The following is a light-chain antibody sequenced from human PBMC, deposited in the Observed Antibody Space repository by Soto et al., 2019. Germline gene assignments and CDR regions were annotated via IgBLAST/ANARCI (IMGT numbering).Light chain of an antibody. J-gene: IGKJ2*01. CDR1: QAISNY. Sequence: DIQMTQSPSSLSASVGDRVTITCRASQAISNYLAWYQQKPGKVPKLLIYAASTLQSGVPSRFSHSGSGTDFTLTISSLQPEDVATYYCQKYNSALYTFGQGTKLDLK. V-gene: IGKV1-27*01. CDR2: AAS. CDR3: QKYNSALYT.